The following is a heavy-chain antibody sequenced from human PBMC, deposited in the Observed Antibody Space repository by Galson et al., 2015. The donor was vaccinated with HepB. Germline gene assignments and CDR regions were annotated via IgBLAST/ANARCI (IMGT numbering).Heavy chain of an antibody. D-gene: IGHD3-16*01. J-gene: IGHJ4*02. CDR2: IWYDGSNK. CDR3: AKALRQAMYYFDY. V-gene: IGHV3-33*06. CDR1: GFTFSSYG. Sequence: SLRLSCAASGFTFSSYGMHWVRQAPGKGLEWVAVIWYDGSNKYYADSVKGRFTISRDNSKNTLYLQMNSLRAEDTAVYYCAKALRQAMYYFDYWGQGTLVTVSS.